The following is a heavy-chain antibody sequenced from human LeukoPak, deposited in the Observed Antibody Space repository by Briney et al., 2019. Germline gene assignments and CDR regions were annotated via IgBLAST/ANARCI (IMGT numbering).Heavy chain of an antibody. CDR3: AKRNRIAVAGSVFDY. Sequence: PGGSLRLSCAASGFTFSSYAMSWVRQAPGKGLEWVSAISGSGGSTYYADSVKGRVTISRDNFKNTLYLDINSLTAEDTAVYYCAKRNRIAVAGSVFDYWGQGTLVTVSS. CDR1: GFTFSSYA. V-gene: IGHV3-23*01. J-gene: IGHJ4*02. CDR2: ISGSGGST. D-gene: IGHD6-19*01.